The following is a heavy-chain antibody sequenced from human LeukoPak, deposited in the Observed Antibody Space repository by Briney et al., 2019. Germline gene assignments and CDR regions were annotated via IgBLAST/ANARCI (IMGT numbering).Heavy chain of an antibody. J-gene: IGHJ4*02. D-gene: IGHD2-15*01. Sequence: ASVKVSCKASGYTFTGYYIHWVRQAPGQGLEWMGWINPNSGGTNYAQKLQGRVTMTTDTSTSTAYMELRSLRSDDTAVYYCARGPVAVVAALDLDYWGQGTLVTVSS. CDR3: ARGPVAVVAALDLDY. V-gene: IGHV1-2*02. CDR1: GYTFTGYY. CDR2: INPNSGGT.